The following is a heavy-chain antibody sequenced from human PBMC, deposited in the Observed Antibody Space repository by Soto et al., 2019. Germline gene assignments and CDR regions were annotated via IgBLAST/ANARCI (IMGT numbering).Heavy chain of an antibody. CDR1: GGTFSSYA. Sequence: QVQLVQSGAEVKKPGSSVKVSCKASGGTFSSYAISWVRQAPGQGLEWMGGIIPIFGTANYAQKFQGRVTITADESTRTAYMELSSLRSEDTAVYYCAREYCSGGSCYPNYYYYGMDVWGQGTTVTVSS. V-gene: IGHV1-69*01. D-gene: IGHD2-15*01. CDR2: IIPIFGTA. CDR3: AREYCSGGSCYPNYYYYGMDV. J-gene: IGHJ6*02.